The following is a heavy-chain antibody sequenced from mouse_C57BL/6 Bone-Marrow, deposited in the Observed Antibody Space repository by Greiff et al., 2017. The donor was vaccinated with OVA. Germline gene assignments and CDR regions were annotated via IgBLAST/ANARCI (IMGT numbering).Heavy chain of an antibody. V-gene: IGHV5-4*03. CDR2: ISDGGSYT. J-gene: IGHJ3*01. CDR3: ARVTAQATRAWFAY. CDR1: GFTFSSYA. D-gene: IGHD3-2*02. Sequence: EVKLMASGGGLVQPGGSLKLSCAASGFTFSSYAMSWVRQTPEKRLEWVATISDGGSYTYYPDNVKGRFTISRDNAKNNLYLQMSHLKSEDTARYYCARVTAQATRAWFAYWGQGTLVTVSA.